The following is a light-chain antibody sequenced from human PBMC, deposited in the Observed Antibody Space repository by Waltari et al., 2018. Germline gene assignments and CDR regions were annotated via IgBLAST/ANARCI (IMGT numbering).Light chain of an antibody. J-gene: IGLJ3*02. V-gene: IGLV1-40*01. Sequence: QSVLTQPPSVSGAPGPRVTISCTGSGSNIGAGYDVHWYQQLPRAAPKLLIYGSTSRPLGVPARFFGSTSGTSASLAITGLQAEDEADYDCQSYDTSLSVVFGGGTKLTVL. CDR2: GST. CDR3: QSYDTSLSVV. CDR1: GSNIGAGYD.